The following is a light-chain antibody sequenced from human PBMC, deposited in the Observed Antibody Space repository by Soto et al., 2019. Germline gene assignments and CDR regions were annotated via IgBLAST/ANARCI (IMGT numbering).Light chain of an antibody. V-gene: IGLV1-47*01. CDR3: ATWGDPLPGPSWV. Sequence: QSVLTQSPSASGTPGQRVTISCSASTSNFVSNSVSWYQHVPGTAPKLLISRNHQRPSGVPDRFSGSKSATSASLAISDPRSGDGVYFYWATWGDPLPGPSWVFGGGPKPAGL. J-gene: IGLJ3*02. CDR1: TSNFVSNS. CDR2: RNH.